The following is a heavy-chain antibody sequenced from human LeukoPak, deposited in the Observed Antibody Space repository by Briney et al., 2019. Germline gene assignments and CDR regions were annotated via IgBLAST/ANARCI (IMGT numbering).Heavy chain of an antibody. D-gene: IGHD5-12*01. V-gene: IGHV1-2*02. CDR1: GYTFTFYY. J-gene: IGHJ4*02. Sequence: ASVTVSFTSSGYTFTFYYMHWMRQAPGQGLEWMAWINPNSGATNYAPKFQGRVTLTRDTSITTAYMELSRLRSDDTAVYYCARDFGRYSGYDFDLWGQGTLVTVSS. CDR3: ARDFGRYSGYDFDL. CDR2: INPNSGAT.